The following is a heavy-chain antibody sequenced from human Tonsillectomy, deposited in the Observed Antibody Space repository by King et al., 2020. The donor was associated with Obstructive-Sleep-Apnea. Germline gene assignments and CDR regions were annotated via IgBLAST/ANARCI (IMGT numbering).Heavy chain of an antibody. Sequence: QLQESGPGLVKPSETLSLTCTVSGGSISSRSYYWGWIRQPPGKGLEWIGSIYYSGNTFYTPSLKSRVTISVDTSKRQFSLRLSSVTAADTAVYYCAIWGIAVASTPYTLYYFDYWGQGTLVTVSS. J-gene: IGHJ4*02. D-gene: IGHD6-19*01. CDR3: AIWGIAVASTPYTLYYFDY. CDR1: GGSISSRSYY. CDR2: IYYSGNT. V-gene: IGHV4-39*07.